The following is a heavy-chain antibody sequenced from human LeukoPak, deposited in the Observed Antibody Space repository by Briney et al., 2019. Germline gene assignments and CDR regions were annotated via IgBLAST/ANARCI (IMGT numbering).Heavy chain of an antibody. D-gene: IGHD5-18*01. CDR2: IYYSGST. CDR3: ARLHVDTAMAYYFDY. CDR1: GGSISSGDYY. J-gene: IGHJ4*02. Sequence: SQTLSLTCTVSGGSISSGDYYWSWLRQPPGKGLEWLGYIYYSGSTYYNPSLKSRVTISVDTSKNQFSLKLSSVTAADTAVYYCARLHVDTAMAYYFDYWGQGTLVTVSS. V-gene: IGHV4-30-4*01.